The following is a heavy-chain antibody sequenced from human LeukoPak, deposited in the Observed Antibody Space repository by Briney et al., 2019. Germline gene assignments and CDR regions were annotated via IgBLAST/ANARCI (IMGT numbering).Heavy chain of an antibody. J-gene: IGHJ1*01. CDR1: GFTFKDYA. V-gene: IGHV3-43D*03. CDR3: AKGPGAAVAKRYIQH. Sequence: GGSLRLSCAASGFTFKDYAMHWVRQAPGKGLEWVALISWDSGNSYYAGSVKGRFTIARDNSKNSLSLQMNSLRPEDTALYYCAKGPGAAVAKRYIQHWGQGTLVTVSS. D-gene: IGHD6-19*01. CDR2: ISWDSGNS.